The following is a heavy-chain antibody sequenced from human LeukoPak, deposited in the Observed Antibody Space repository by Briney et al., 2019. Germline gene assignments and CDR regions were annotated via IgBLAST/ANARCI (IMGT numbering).Heavy chain of an antibody. CDR1: GYTFTSYG. D-gene: IGHD2-15*01. J-gene: IGHJ3*02. V-gene: IGHV1-18*01. CDR3: ARDLRGDIVVVVAATMNFDI. CDR2: ISAYNGNT. Sequence: GASVKVSCKASGYTFTSYGISWVRQAPGQGLEWMGWISAYNGNTNYAQKLQGRVTMTTDTSTSTAYMELRSLRSDDTAVYYCARDLRGDIVVVVAATMNFDIWGQGTMVTVSS.